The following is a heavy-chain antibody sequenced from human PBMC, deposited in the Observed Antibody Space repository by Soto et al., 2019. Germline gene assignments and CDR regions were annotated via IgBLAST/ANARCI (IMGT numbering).Heavy chain of an antibody. CDR2: ISYDGSNK. J-gene: IGHJ6*02. Sequence: QVQLVESGGGVVQPGRSLRLSCAASGFTFSSYGMHWVRQAPGKGLEWVAVISYDGSNKYYADSVKGRFTISRDNSKNTLYLQMNSLRAEDTAVYYRAKDITGTTLDYYYGMDVWGQGTTVTVSS. V-gene: IGHV3-30*18. CDR1: GFTFSSYG. D-gene: IGHD1-20*01. CDR3: AKDITGTTLDYYYGMDV.